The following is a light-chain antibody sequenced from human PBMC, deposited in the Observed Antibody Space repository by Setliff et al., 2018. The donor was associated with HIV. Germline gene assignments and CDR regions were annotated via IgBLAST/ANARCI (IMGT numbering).Light chain of an antibody. CDR3: CSYAGSSTK. V-gene: IGLV2-23*01. CDR2: EGS. J-gene: IGLJ2*01. CDR1: SSDVGSHDL. Sequence: QSVLTQPASVSGSPGQSITISCTGTSSDVGSHDLVSWYQQHPGKAPKLMIYEGSKRPSGVSNRFSGSKSGNTASLTISGLQADDEADYYCCSYAGSSTKFGGGTK.